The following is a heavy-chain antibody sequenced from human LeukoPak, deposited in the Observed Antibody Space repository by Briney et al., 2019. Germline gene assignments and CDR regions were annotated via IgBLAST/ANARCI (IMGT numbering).Heavy chain of an antibody. CDR1: GFTFRRYG. Sequence: GGSLRLSCAASGFTFRRYGMSWVRQAPGKGLEWVSAISGSGGGTFYGDSVKGRFTISRDNSKSTLYLQMNSLRAEDTAVYYCARVPCSSGYYYCAFDIWGQGTMVTVSS. V-gene: IGHV3-23*01. J-gene: IGHJ3*02. CDR2: ISGSGGGT. CDR3: ARVPCSSGYYYCAFDI. D-gene: IGHD3-22*01.